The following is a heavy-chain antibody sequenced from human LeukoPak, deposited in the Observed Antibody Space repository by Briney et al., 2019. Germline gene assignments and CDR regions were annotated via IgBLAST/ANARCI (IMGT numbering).Heavy chain of an antibody. Sequence: GGSLRLSCAASGFTFSSYGMHWVRQAPGKGLDRVAFIRYDGSNKYCADSVKGRFTVSRDNSKNHLYLQMNSLRAEDTAVYYCAKDKSDYGDYSYMDVWGKGTTVTVSS. V-gene: IGHV3-30*02. CDR3: AKDKSDYGDYSYMDV. J-gene: IGHJ6*03. CDR1: GFTFSSYG. D-gene: IGHD4-17*01. CDR2: IRYDGSNK.